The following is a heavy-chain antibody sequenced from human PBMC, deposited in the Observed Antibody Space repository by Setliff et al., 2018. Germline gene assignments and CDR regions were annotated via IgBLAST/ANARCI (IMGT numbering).Heavy chain of an antibody. CDR1: GGSISTYY. Sequence: PSETLSLTCTVSGGSISTYYWSWIRQPAGKGLEWIGRIYTSWSTNYNHSLKSRVTMSVDTSKNQFSLMLSSVTAADTAVYYCARQVISALSGAFDMWGKGTMVTVSS. D-gene: IGHD1-26*01. CDR2: IYTSWST. V-gene: IGHV4-4*07. CDR3: ARQVISALSGAFDM. J-gene: IGHJ3*02.